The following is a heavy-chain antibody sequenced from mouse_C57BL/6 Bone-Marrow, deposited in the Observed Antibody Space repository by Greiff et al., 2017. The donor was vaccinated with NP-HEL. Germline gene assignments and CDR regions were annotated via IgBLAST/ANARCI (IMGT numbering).Heavy chain of an antibody. CDR1: GFSFNTYA. J-gene: IGHJ2*01. D-gene: IGHD2-3*01. CDR3: VRQGYDGYYLDY. CDR2: IRSKSNNYAT. Sequence: EVKVVESGGGLVQPKGSLKLSCAASGFSFNTYAMNWVRQAPGKGLEWVARIRSKSNNYATYYADSLKDRFTISRDDSESMLYLQMNNLKTEDTAMYEGVRQGYDGYYLDYWGQGTTLTVSS. V-gene: IGHV10-1*01.